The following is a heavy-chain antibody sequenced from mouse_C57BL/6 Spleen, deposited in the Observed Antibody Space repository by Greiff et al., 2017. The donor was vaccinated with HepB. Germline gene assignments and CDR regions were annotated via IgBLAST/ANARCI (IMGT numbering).Heavy chain of an antibody. J-gene: IGHJ2*01. CDR1: GYTFTDYY. V-gene: IGHV1-19*01. Sequence: VQLQQSGPVLVKPGASVKMSCKASGYTFTDYYMNWVKQSHGKSLEWIGVINPYNGGPSYNQKFKGKATLTVDKSSSTAYMELNSLTSEDSAVYYCARESAVVATDYFDYWGQGTTLTVSS. CDR2: INPYNGGP. D-gene: IGHD1-1*01. CDR3: ARESAVVATDYFDY.